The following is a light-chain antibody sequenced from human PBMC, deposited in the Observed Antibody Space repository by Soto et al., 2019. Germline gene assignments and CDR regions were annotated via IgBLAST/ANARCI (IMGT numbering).Light chain of an antibody. Sequence: EIVLTQSPGTLSLSPVERATLSCMASQSVSSHLAWYQQRPGQAPRLLIYGASSRATGIPDRFSGSGSGTDFTLTISRLEPEDFALYYCQQYGSSSWTFGQGTKVDI. CDR2: GAS. CDR3: QQYGSSSWT. V-gene: IGKV3-20*01. CDR1: QSVSSH. J-gene: IGKJ1*01.